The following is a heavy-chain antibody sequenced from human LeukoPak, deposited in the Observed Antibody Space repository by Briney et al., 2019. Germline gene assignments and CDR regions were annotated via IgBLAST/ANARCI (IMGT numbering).Heavy chain of an antibody. CDR1: GYTFTSYY. J-gene: IGHJ5*02. CDR2: INPTGGST. CDR3: ARDNSVGDNAWWFDP. D-gene: IGHD1-26*01. Sequence: ASVKVSCKASGYTFTSYYMHWVRQAPGQGLEWMGLINPTGGSTGYAQKFQGRVTMTRDMYTSTDYMGLSSLRSEDTAIYYCARDNSVGDNAWWFDPWGQGTLVTVSS. V-gene: IGHV1-46*01.